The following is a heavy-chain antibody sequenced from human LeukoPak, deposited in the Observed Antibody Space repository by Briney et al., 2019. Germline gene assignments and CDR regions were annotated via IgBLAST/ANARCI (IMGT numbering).Heavy chain of an antibody. V-gene: IGHV4-34*01. J-gene: IGHJ1*01. CDR3: ARAGRYSSSWYMFAEYFQH. CDR2: INHSGST. Sequence: SVTLSLTCAVYGGSFSGYYWSWIRQPPGKGLEWIGEINHSGSTNYNPSLKSRVTISVDTSKNQFSLKLSSVTAADTAVYYCARAGRYSSSWYMFAEYFQHWGQGTLVTVSS. D-gene: IGHD6-13*01. CDR1: GGSFSGYY.